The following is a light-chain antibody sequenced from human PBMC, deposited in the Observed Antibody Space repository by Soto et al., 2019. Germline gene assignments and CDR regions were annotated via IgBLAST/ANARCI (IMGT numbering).Light chain of an antibody. CDR1: SSDVGGYDF. V-gene: IGLV2-14*01. CDR2: EVT. CDR3: SSYTGSTTVV. J-gene: IGLJ2*01. Sequence: QSALTQPRSVSGSPGQSVTISCTGTSSDVGGYDFVSWYQQHPGKAPKLMIYEVTNRPSGVSNRFSGSKSVNTASLTISGLQAEDEADYYCSSYTGSTTVVFGGGTKLTVL.